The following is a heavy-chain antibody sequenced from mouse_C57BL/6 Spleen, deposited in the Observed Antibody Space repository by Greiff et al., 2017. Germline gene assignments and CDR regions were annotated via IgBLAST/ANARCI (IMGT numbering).Heavy chain of an antibody. D-gene: IGHD2-5*01. CDR2: FYPGSGSI. CDR1: GYTFTEYT. CDR3: ARHEDGGSNYWSYWYFDV. Sequence: VQLVESGAELVKPGASVTLSCKASGYTFTEYTIHWVKQRSGQGLEWIGWFYPGSGSIKYNEKFKDKATLTADKSSSTVYMELSRLTSEDSAVYFGARHEDGGSNYWSYWYFDVWGTGTTVTVSS. V-gene: IGHV1-62-2*01. J-gene: IGHJ1*03.